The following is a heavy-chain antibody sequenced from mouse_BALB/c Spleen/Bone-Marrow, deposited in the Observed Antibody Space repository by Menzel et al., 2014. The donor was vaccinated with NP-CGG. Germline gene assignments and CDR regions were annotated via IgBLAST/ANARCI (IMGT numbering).Heavy chain of an antibody. CDR3: TRGFAY. J-gene: IGHJ3*01. CDR2: INPSNGGT. Sequence: VQVVESGAELVKPGASVKLSCKASGYTFTSYYMYWVKQRPGQGLEWIGEINPSNGGTNFNEKFKSKATLTVDKSSSTAYMQLSSLTSEDSAVYYCTRGFAYWGQGTLVTVSA. CDR1: GYTFTSYY. V-gene: IGHV1S81*02.